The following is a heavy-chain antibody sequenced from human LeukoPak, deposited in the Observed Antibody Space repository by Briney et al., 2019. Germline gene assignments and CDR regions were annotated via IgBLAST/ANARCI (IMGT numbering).Heavy chain of an antibody. CDR3: ARNSSELYYYDTSGYQYYHYMVV. Sequence: SETLSLTCTVAGGSISSYYWNWIRQPPGKGPEWIGHIYHSRSTNYNPSLKSRVTISVDTSKNQFSLKLSSVTAADTAVYCCARNSSELYYYDTSGYQYYHYMVVWRKGTTVTVSS. J-gene: IGHJ6*03. D-gene: IGHD3-22*01. CDR2: IYHSRST. CDR1: GGSISSYY. V-gene: IGHV4-59*01.